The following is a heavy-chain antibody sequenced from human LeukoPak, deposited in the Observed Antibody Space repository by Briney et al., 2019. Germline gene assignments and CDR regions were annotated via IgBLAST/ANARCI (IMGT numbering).Heavy chain of an antibody. Sequence: GASLRLSCAVSGITFSSYAMTWVRQAPGKGLEWVSAISGSGGSTYYADSVKGRFTISRDNSKSTLYLQMNSLRAEDTAVYYCAKDSSGYSYGTIDYWGQGTLVTVSS. D-gene: IGHD5-18*01. J-gene: IGHJ4*02. CDR3: AKDSSGYSYGTIDY. CDR1: GITFSSYA. V-gene: IGHV3-23*01. CDR2: ISGSGGST.